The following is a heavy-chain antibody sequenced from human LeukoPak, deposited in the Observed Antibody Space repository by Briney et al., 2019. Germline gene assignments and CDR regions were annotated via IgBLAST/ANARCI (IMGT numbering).Heavy chain of an antibody. Sequence: EGSLRLSCAASGFTFSSYAMHRVRQAPGKGLEWVAVISYDGSNKYYADSVKGRFTISRDNSKNTLYLQMNSLRAEDTAVYYCAREYYDFWSGYYPPDYWGQGTLVTVSS. J-gene: IGHJ4*02. CDR1: GFTFSSYA. D-gene: IGHD3-3*01. CDR3: AREYYDFWSGYYPPDY. CDR2: ISYDGSNK. V-gene: IGHV3-30*04.